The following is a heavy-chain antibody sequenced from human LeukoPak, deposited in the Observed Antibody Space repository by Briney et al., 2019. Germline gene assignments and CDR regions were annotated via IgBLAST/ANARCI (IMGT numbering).Heavy chain of an antibody. CDR2: ITTSTTVPHI. V-gene: IGHV3-21*01. CDR3: ARALGDQPDYYYGMDV. Sequence: AQSLTLSCAASGFTFSTYSMNWVRQAQGRGLEWVSSITTSTTVPHIFYADSVTARFTISRDNDDNSLFLQINSLRAEDTAVYYCARALGDQPDYYYGMDVWGQGTTVTVSS. J-gene: IGHJ6*02. CDR1: GFTFSTYS. D-gene: IGHD2-2*01.